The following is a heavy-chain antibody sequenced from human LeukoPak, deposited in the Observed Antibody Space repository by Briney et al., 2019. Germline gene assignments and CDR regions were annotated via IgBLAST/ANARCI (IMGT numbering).Heavy chain of an antibody. V-gene: IGHV3-21*01. J-gene: IGHJ4*02. CDR1: GFTFSSYS. CDR2: ISSSSSYI. Sequence: GGSLRLPCAASGFTFSSYSMNWVRQAPGKGLEWVSSISSSSSYIYYADSVKGRFTISSDNAKNSLYLQMNSLRAEDTAVYYCARDRGYSGYDAFLDYWGQGTLVTVSS. D-gene: IGHD5-12*01. CDR3: ARDRGYSGYDAFLDY.